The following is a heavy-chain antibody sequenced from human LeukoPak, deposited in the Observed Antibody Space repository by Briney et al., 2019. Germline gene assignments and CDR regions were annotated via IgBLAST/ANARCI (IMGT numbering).Heavy chain of an antibody. Sequence: NPSQTLSLTCTVSGGSISSGTYYWSWIRQPAGKGLEWIGRIYTSGSTDYNPSLKSRLTISVDTSKNQFSLKLSSVTAADTAVYYCAKAWLGNQLPPNWFDPWGQGTLVTVSS. J-gene: IGHJ5*02. V-gene: IGHV4-61*02. D-gene: IGHD2-2*01. CDR3: AKAWLGNQLPPNWFDP. CDR2: IYTSGST. CDR1: GGSISSGTYY.